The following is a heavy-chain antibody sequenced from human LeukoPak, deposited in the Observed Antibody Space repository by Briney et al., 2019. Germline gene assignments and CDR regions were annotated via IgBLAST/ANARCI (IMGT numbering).Heavy chain of an antibody. D-gene: IGHD2-8*01. CDR1: GGTFSRYT. J-gene: IGHJ6*03. Sequence: ASVKVSCKASGGTFSRYTISWVRQAPGRGLEWRGRIIHLLGIEKYAKNLQGRPNITADKSTSTDYGELSSHRPADTAVYCCARDDGREGYYYNCMDVWGKGTTVTVSS. CDR3: ARDDGREGYYYNCMDV. V-gene: IGHV1-69*04. CDR2: IIHLLGIE.